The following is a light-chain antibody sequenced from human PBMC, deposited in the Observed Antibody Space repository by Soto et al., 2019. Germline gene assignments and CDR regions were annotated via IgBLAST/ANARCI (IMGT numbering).Light chain of an antibody. CDR1: QSVGSS. Sequence: MTKSPATLSVSPGERATLSCRASQSVGSSLAWYQRKPGQAPRLLIYGASTRATGIPATFSCSGSGTEFTLTISSLQSEDFAVYYCQQYNSWPLPFGGGTKVDIK. J-gene: IGKJ4*01. CDR2: GAS. V-gene: IGKV3-15*01. CDR3: QQYNSWPLP.